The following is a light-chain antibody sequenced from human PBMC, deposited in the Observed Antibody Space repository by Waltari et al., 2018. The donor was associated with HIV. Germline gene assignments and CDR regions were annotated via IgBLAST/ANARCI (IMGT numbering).Light chain of an antibody. J-gene: IGKJ3*01. CDR1: QTISKL. Sequence: DLRMTQFPASLTASDGGRVPITCRASQTISKLLSWFQKRPGKAPKLLIHSVSSLHSGVPSRFSASGSGTEFSLTISSLQPEDSATYYCQQIYNIPFTFGPGTKVEIE. V-gene: IGKV1-39*01. CDR2: SVS. CDR3: QQIYNIPFT.